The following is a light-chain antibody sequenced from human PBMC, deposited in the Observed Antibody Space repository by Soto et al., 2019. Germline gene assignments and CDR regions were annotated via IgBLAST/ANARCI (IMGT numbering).Light chain of an antibody. V-gene: IGKV2-24*01. Sequence: DFVMTQTPLSSPVTLGQAASISCRSSQSLEDSDGNTYMSWLHQRPGQPPRLLIYKISNRFSGIPDRFSGSGAGTDFTLRNSRVDAEYVGVYYCMQATQFPWTFVQGTKVEIK. CDR1: QSLEDSDGNTY. J-gene: IGKJ1*01. CDR3: MQATQFPWT. CDR2: KIS.